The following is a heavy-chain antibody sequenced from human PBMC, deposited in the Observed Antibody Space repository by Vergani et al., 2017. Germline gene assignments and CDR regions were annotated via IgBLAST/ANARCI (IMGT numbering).Heavy chain of an antibody. J-gene: IGHJ4*02. V-gene: IGHV4-34*01. CDR1: GGSFSGYY. Sequence: QVQLQQWGAGLLKPSETLSLTCAVYGGSFSGYYWSWIRQPPGKGLEWIGEINHSGSTNYNPSLKSRVTISVDTSKNQFSLKLSSVTAADTAVYYCARGRVRGKWGQGTLVTVSS. CDR2: INHSGST. D-gene: IGHD3-10*01. CDR3: ARGRVRGK.